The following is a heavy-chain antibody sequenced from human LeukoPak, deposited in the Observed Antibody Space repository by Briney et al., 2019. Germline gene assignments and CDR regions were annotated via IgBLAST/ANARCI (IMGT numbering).Heavy chain of an antibody. J-gene: IGHJ3*02. CDR2: INPNSGGT. D-gene: IGHD3-22*01. Sequence: GASVKVSCKASGYTFTGYYMHWVRQAPGQGLEWMGWINPNSGGTNYAQKFQGRVTMTRDTSISTAYMELSRLRSDDTAVYYCARVIRNYYDSSGQLSPGSYAFDIWGQGTMVTVSS. CDR1: GYTFTGYY. V-gene: IGHV1-2*02. CDR3: ARVIRNYYDSSGQLSPGSYAFDI.